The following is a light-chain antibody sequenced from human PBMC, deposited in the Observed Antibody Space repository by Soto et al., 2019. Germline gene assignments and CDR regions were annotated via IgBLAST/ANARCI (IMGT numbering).Light chain of an antibody. Sequence: DIQMTQSPASLSASVGDRVTITCRASQSISTYLNWYQQKPGKAPKLLIYTASSLQSGVPSRFSGSGSGTDFTLTISSLQPEDFATYSCQQTDSIPPTFGQGTKVDIK. CDR2: TAS. CDR1: QSISTY. V-gene: IGKV1-39*01. J-gene: IGKJ1*01. CDR3: QQTDSIPPT.